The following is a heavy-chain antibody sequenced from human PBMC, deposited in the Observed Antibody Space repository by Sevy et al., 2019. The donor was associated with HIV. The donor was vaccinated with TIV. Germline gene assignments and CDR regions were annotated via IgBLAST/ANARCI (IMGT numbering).Heavy chain of an antibody. CDR2: IIPIFGTV. Sequence: ASVKVSCKASGVTFSSYDINWVRQAPGQGLGWMGQIIPIFGTVSYAQKFPGRVTITADESTSTAYMDLSSLRSEDTAVYYCARGGGAVDHGMDVWGQGTTVTVSS. V-gene: IGHV1-69*13. CDR1: GVTFSSYD. CDR3: ARGGGAVDHGMDV. D-gene: IGHD2-21*01. J-gene: IGHJ6*02.